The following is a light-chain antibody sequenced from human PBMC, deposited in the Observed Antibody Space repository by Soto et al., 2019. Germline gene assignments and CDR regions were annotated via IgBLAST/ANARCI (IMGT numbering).Light chain of an antibody. CDR3: QQSYSTPHWT. Sequence: DIQMTQSPSSLSASVGDRVTITCRASQSISSYLNWYQQKPGKAPKLLIYAASSLPSGVPSRFSGRGSGTDFTLTISSLQPEDFATYYCQQSYSTPHWTFGQGTKVDNK. CDR1: QSISSY. CDR2: AAS. J-gene: IGKJ1*01. V-gene: IGKV1-39*01.